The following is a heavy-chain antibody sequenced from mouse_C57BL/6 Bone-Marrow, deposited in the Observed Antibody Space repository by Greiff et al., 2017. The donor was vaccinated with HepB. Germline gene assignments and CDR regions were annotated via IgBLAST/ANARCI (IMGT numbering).Heavy chain of an antibody. D-gene: IGHD4-1*01. CDR2: IYPRSGNT. CDR1: GYTFTSYG. J-gene: IGHJ3*01. CDR3: AVLGRPFAY. Sequence: VKLMESGAELARPGASVKLSCKASGYTFTSYGISWVKQRTGQGLEWIGEIYPRSGNTYYNEKFKGKATLTADKSSSTAYMELRSLTSEDSAVYFCAVLGRPFAYWGQGTLVTVSA. V-gene: IGHV1-81*01.